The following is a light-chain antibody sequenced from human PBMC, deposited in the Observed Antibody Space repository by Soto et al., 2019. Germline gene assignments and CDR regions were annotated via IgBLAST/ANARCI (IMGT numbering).Light chain of an antibody. Sequence: EIVLTQSPGTLSLSPGERATLSCRASQSVSSSYLAWYQQKPGQAPRLLIYGASSRATGIPERFSGSGSGTEVPFTISRLELDASAVYSGQQSCRSPTFGGGTKVEIK. CDR2: GAS. V-gene: IGKV3-20*01. J-gene: IGKJ4*01. CDR3: QQSCRSPT. CDR1: QSVSSSY.